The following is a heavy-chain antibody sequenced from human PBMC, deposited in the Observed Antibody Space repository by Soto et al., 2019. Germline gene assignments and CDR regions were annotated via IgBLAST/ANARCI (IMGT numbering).Heavy chain of an antibody. CDR1: GYAFTTYG. CDR2: ISAHNGNT. CDR3: ASGRDGDY. J-gene: IGHJ4*02. D-gene: IGHD1-26*01. V-gene: IGHV1-18*01. Sequence: QVHLVQSGAEVKKPGASVKVSCKGSGYAFTTYGITWVRQAPGQGLEWMGWISAHNGNTNYAQKLQGRVTVTRDTSTCTAYMELRSLRSDDTAVYYCASGRDGDYWGQGALVTVSS.